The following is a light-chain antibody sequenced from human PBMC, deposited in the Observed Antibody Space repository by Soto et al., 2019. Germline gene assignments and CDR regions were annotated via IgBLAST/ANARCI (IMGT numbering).Light chain of an antibody. Sequence: DIQMTQSPSTLSASVGDRVTITCRASQSISRSLAWYQQKPGKAPSLLIYDASSFEGGVPSRFSGSGFGTEFTLTINNLQPADFATYYCQQYSDFLISFGPGTTVDFK. V-gene: IGKV1-5*01. J-gene: IGKJ3*01. CDR1: QSISRS. CDR2: DAS. CDR3: QQYSDFLIS.